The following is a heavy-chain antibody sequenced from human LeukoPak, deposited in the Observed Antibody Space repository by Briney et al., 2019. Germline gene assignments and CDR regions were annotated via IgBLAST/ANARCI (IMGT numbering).Heavy chain of an antibody. V-gene: IGHV3-7*01. CDR3: ARDLGQYYDTSDNWFDP. CDR2: IKEDGSQK. J-gene: IGHJ5*02. D-gene: IGHD3-22*01. CDR1: GFTFNRYW. Sequence: GGSLRLSCEVSGFTFNRYWMSWARQAPGKGLEWVANIKEDGSQKYYVDSVKGRFTISRDNAKNTLNLQMNSLRAEDTAVYYCARDLGQYYDTSDNWFDPWGQGTLVTVSS.